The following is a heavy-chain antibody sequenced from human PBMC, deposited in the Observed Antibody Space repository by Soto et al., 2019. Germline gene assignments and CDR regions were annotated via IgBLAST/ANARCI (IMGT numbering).Heavy chain of an antibody. CDR1: GGSISTYY. D-gene: IGHD3-9*01. V-gene: IGHV4-59*01. CDR2: IYYSGST. Sequence: QVQLQESGPGLVKPSETLSLTCTVSGGSISTYYWSWIRQPPGKGLEWIGYIYYSGSTNYNPSLKSRVTISLDTSKNQFSLKLSSVTAADTVVYYCARDRLANLFDPWGQGTLVTVSS. J-gene: IGHJ5*02. CDR3: ARDRLANLFDP.